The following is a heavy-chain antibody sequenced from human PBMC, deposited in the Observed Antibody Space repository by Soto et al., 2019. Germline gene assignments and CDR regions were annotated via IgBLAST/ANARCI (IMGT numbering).Heavy chain of an antibody. J-gene: IGHJ5*02. CDR3: AIGHSYAPFDP. CDR2: ISGSGDST. Sequence: PGGSLRLSCAASGFTFSSYAMSWVRQAPGKGLEWVSGISGSGDSTYYADSVKGRFIISRDNSKNTLYLQMNTLRAEDTAVYYCAIGHSYAPFDPWGRGTLVTVSS. V-gene: IGHV3-23*01. D-gene: IGHD5-18*01. CDR1: GFTFSSYA.